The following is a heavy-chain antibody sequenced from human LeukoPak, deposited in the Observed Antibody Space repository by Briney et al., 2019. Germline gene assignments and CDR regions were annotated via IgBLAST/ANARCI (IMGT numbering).Heavy chain of an antibody. CDR2: VSSSGSTI. CDR3: AQLGITMIGGV. D-gene: IGHD3-10*02. V-gene: IGHV3-48*03. Sequence: PGGSLRLSCAASGFTLRRYEMNGVGQAPGKGREGVSYVSSSGSTIYYADAVKGRFTISRDNPKHSLYLQMNSLRAEDTAVYYCAQLGITMIGGVWGKGTTVTISS. J-gene: IGHJ6*04. CDR1: GFTLRRYE.